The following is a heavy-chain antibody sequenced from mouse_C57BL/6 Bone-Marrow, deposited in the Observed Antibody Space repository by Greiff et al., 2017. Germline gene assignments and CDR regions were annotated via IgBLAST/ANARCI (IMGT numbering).Heavy chain of an antibody. Sequence: EVQRVESGGGLVKPGGSLKLSCAASGFTFSSYAMSWVRQTPEKRLEWVATISDGGSYTYYPDNVKGRFTISRDNAKNNLYLQMSHLKSEDTAMYYCARDSTTGYAMDYWGQGTSVTVSS. CDR1: GFTFSSYA. D-gene: IGHD1-1*01. J-gene: IGHJ4*01. V-gene: IGHV5-4*01. CDR3: ARDSTTGYAMDY. CDR2: ISDGGSYT.